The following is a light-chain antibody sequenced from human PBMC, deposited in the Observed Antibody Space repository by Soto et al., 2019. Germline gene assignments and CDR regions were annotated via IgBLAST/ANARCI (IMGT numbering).Light chain of an antibody. V-gene: IGKV1-16*01. CDR2: AAT. J-gene: IGKJ4*01. CDR3: QQYERYPSS. CDR1: QNINTY. Sequence: DIQMTQSPSALSASVGDRVTIGCRASQNINTYLAWFQQKPGNASKSLIYAATNLQGGVPSRFSGTGSGTEFSLTISRLQPEDVATYYCQQYERYPSSFGGGTKVDI.